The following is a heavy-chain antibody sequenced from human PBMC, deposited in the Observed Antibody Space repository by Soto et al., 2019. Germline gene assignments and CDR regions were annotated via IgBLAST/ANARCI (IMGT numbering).Heavy chain of an antibody. V-gene: IGHV3-21*01. CDR3: AGEPYSGYGIDV. Sequence: GGSLRLSCAASGFTFSSYSMNWVRQAPGKGLEWVSSISSSSTYIYYADSVKGRFTISRDNAKNSLRLQMNNLRAEDTAVYYCAGEPYSGYGIDVWGQGTTVTVYS. J-gene: IGHJ6*02. CDR2: ISSSSTYI. CDR1: GFTFSSYS. D-gene: IGHD1-26*01.